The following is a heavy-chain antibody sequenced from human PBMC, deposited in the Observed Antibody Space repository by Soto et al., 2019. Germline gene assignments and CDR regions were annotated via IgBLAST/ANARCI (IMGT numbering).Heavy chain of an antibody. CDR1: GYTFSSYV. CDR2: ISPFNYNT. J-gene: IGHJ5*02. Sequence: QVQLMQSRPEVKTPGASVKLSCKASGYTFSSYVITWVRQAPGQGLEWMGWISPFNYNTNYAQKFQGRVTMTTDTSTNTAYMALRSLRSDDTAVYYCARGGRRGGWFDPWGQGTLVTVSS. CDR3: ARGGRRGGWFDP. D-gene: IGHD2-15*01. V-gene: IGHV1-18*01.